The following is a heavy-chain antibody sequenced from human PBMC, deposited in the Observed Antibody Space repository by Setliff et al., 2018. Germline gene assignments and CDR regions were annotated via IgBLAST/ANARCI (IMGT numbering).Heavy chain of an antibody. D-gene: IGHD6-13*01. V-gene: IGHV3-23*01. CDR1: GFTFSAYG. CDR2: ISGSGGST. J-gene: IGHJ4*02. CDR3: AKRGDSSSWLEY. Sequence: PGGSLRLSCAASGFTFSAYGMSWVRQAPGKGLEWVSAISGSGGSTYYADSVKGRFTISRDDSKKTLYLQMNSLRAEDTAVYYCAKRGDSSSWLEYWGQGTLVTVSS.